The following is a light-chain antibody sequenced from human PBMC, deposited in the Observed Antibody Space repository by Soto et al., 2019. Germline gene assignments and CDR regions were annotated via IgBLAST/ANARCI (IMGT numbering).Light chain of an antibody. CDR2: GAS. CDR3: QQYNNWPPWT. Sequence: EIVLTQSPDTLSLSPGERATLSCRASQSVSSDYLVWYQQKPGQAPRLLIYGASRRATGIPARFSGSGSGTEFTLTISSLQSEDFAVYYCQQYNNWPPWTFGQGTKVDIK. V-gene: IGKV3D-15*01. CDR1: QSVSSD. J-gene: IGKJ1*01.